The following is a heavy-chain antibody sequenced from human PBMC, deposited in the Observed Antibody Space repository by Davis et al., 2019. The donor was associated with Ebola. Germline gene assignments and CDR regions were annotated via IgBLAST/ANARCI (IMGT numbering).Heavy chain of an antibody. V-gene: IGHV3-64D*06. Sequence: GESLKISCSASGFTFSNYAMHWVRQAPGKGLEYVSSIGTNGVSTNYADSVKGRFTISRDNSKNTVLLQMSSLRAEDTAVYYCVKEASTVVTTTFEYWGQGTLVTVSS. CDR1: GFTFSNYA. J-gene: IGHJ4*02. CDR2: IGTNGVST. CDR3: VKEASTVVTTTFEY. D-gene: IGHD3-22*01.